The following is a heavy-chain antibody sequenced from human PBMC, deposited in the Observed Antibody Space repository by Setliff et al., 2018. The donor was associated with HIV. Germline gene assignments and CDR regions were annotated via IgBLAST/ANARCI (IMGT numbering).Heavy chain of an antibody. J-gene: IGHJ6*03. CDR3: ARDLSTDSSGPYYHMDV. D-gene: IGHD3-22*01. Sequence: PSETLSLTCTVSGDSISSGGYYWSWIRQHPGKGLEWIGCIFNSGSTHYKPSLKSRLTISLDTSKSQFSLNLRSVTAADTAVYYCARDLSTDSSGPYYHMDVWGRGTTVTVSS. V-gene: IGHV4-31*03. CDR1: GDSISSGGYY. CDR2: IFNSGST.